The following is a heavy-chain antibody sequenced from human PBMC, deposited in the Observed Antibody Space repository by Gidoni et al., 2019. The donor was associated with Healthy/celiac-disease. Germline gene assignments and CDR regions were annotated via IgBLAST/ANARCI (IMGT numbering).Heavy chain of an antibody. CDR2: IWYDGSNK. J-gene: IGHJ4*02. V-gene: IGHV3-33*01. Sequence: QVQLVESGGGVVQPGRSLRLSCAASGFTFSSYGMHWVRQAPGKGLEWVAVIWYDGSNKYYADSVKGRFTISRDNSKNTLYLQMNSLRAEDTAVYYCARDEGSGGDFGRALDYWGQGTLVTVSS. CDR1: GFTFSSYG. D-gene: IGHD3-3*01. CDR3: ARDEGSGGDFGRALDY.